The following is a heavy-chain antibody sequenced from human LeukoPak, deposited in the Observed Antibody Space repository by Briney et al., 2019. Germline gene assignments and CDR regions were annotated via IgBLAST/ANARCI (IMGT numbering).Heavy chain of an antibody. V-gene: IGHV4-59*01. D-gene: IGHD4-17*01. J-gene: IGHJ6*02. CDR1: GGSISSYY. CDR2: IYYSGST. CDR3: ARATTVISRFHSTPYYYGMDV. Sequence: SETLSLTCTVSGGSISSYYWSWIRQPPGKGLGWIGYIYYSGSTNYNPSLKSRVTISVDTSKNQFSLKLSSVTAADTAVYYCARATTVISRFHSTPYYYGMDVWGQGTTVTVSS.